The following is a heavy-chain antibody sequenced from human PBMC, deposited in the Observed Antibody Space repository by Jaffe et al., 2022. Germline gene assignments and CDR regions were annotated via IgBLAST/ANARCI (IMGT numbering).Heavy chain of an antibody. CDR1: GFTFSSYW. CDR3: ARSRRGVVIMSPGAFDI. CDR2: IKQDGSEK. V-gene: IGHV3-7*01. Sequence: EVQLVESGGGLVQPGGSLRLSCAASGFTFSSYWMSWVRQAPGKGLEWVANIKQDGSEKYYVDSVKGRFTISRDNAKNSLYLQMNSLRAEDTAVYYCARSRRGVVIMSPGAFDIWGQGTMVTVSS. J-gene: IGHJ3*02. D-gene: IGHD3-3*01.